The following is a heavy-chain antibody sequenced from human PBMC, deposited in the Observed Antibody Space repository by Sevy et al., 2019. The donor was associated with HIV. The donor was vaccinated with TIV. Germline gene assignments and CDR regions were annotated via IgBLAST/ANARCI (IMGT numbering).Heavy chain of an antibody. D-gene: IGHD2-15*01. CDR1: GGSFSGYY. Sequence: SETLSLTCAVYGGSFSGYYWSWIRQPPGKGLEWIGEINHTGSTNYNPSLKSRVTISVDTSKNQFSLKLSSVTAADTAVYYCASRAVVVVAATGFCWFDSWGQGTLVTVSS. J-gene: IGHJ5*01. V-gene: IGHV4-34*01. CDR3: ASRAVVVVAATGFCWFDS. CDR2: INHTGST.